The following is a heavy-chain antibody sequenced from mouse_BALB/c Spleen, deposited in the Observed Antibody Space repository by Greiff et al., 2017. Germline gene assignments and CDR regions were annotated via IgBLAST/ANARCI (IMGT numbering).Heavy chain of an antibody. J-gene: IGHJ4*01. D-gene: IGHD2-4*01. CDR1: GYTFTDYA. V-gene: IGHV1S137*01. Sequence: VQLQQSGAELVRPGVSVKISCKGSGYTFTDYAMHWVKQSHAKSLEWIGVISTYYGDASYNQKFKGKATMTVDKSSSTAYMELARLTSEDSAIYYCARYDLAMDYWGQGTSVTVSS. CDR3: ARYDLAMDY. CDR2: ISTYYGDA.